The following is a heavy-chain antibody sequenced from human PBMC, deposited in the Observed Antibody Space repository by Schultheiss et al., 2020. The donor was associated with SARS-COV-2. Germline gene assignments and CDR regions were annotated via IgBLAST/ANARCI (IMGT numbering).Heavy chain of an antibody. V-gene: IGHV1-69*13. J-gene: IGHJ4*02. CDR3: ARDRWYYDSSGYSLLY. D-gene: IGHD3-22*01. CDR1: GGTFSSYA. Sequence: SVKVSCKASGGTFSSYAISWVRQAPGQGLVWMGGIIPIFGTANYAQKFQGRVTITADESTSTAYMELSSLRSEDTAVYYCARDRWYYDSSGYSLLYWGQGTLVTVSS. CDR2: IIPIFGTA.